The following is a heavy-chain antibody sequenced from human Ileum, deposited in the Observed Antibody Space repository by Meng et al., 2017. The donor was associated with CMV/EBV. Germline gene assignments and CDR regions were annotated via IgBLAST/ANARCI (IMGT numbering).Heavy chain of an antibody. V-gene: IGHV1-18*01. Sequence: CYGISWVRQAPGQGLEWMGWISAYNGNTNYAQKLQGRVTMTTDTSTSTAYMELRSLRSDDTAVYYCARVGGRITIFGVVNDAYYFDYWGQGTLVTVSS. J-gene: IGHJ4*02. CDR1: CYG. CDR3: ARVGGRITIFGVVNDAYYFDY. D-gene: IGHD3-3*01. CDR2: ISAYNGNT.